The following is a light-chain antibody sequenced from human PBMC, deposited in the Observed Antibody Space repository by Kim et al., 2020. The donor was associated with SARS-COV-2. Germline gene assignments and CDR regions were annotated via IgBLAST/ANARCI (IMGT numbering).Light chain of an antibody. CDR1: KLGDKY. CDR3: QAWDSKTVV. Sequence: SYELTQPPSVSVSPGQTARITCSGDKLGDKYTYWYQQRPGQSPVLVMSEDTKRPSGIPGRFSGSNSGNTATLTISETQAVDEAAYYCQAWDSKTVVFGTG. CDR2: EDT. J-gene: IGLJ1*01. V-gene: IGLV3-1*01.